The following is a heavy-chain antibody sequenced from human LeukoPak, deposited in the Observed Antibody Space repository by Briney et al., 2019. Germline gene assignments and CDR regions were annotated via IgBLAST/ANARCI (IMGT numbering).Heavy chain of an antibody. J-gene: IGHJ3*02. CDR1: GFTFSSYA. CDR3: ARGTTGTAYEAFYI. Sequence: GGSLRLSCAASGFTFSSYAMDWVPQAPGKGLEWVAVISYDGSNKYYADSVKGRFTISRDNSKNTLYLQMNSLRAEDTAVYYCARGTTGTAYEAFYIWGQGTMVTVSS. D-gene: IGHD1-1*01. CDR2: ISYDGSNK. V-gene: IGHV3-30*04.